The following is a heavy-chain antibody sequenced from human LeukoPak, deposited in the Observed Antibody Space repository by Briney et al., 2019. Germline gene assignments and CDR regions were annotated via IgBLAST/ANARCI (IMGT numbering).Heavy chain of an antibody. CDR3: AKDSKRAYYDFWSGYPYYYYGMDV. J-gene: IGHJ6*02. Sequence: GGSLRLSCAASGFIFSMHPIHWVRQAPGKGLEWVAVISYDGSNKYYADSVKGRFTISRDNSKNTLYLQMNSLRAEDTAVYYCAKDSKRAYYDFWSGYPYYYYGMDVWGQGTTVTVSS. CDR2: ISYDGSNK. CDR1: GFIFSMHP. V-gene: IGHV3-30*04. D-gene: IGHD3-3*01.